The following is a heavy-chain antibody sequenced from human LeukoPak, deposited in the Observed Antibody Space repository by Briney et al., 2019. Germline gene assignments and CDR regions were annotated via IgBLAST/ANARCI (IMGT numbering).Heavy chain of an antibody. D-gene: IGHD4-11*01. CDR3: ARVGRDYSNYGWSDY. J-gene: IGHJ4*02. CDR1: GGSISSSNW. Sequence: PSGTLSLTCAVSGGSISSSNWWSWVRQPPGKGLEWIGEIYHTGSTNYNPSLKSRVTISVDTSKNQFSLKLSSVTAADTAVYYCARVGRDYSNYGWSDYWGQGTLVTVSS. V-gene: IGHV4-4*02. CDR2: IYHTGST.